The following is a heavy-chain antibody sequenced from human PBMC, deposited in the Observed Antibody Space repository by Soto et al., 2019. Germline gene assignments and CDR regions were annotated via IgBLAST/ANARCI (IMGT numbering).Heavy chain of an antibody. Sequence: GGSLRLSCAASGFTFSSFAMSWVRRAPGKGLEWVSAISGSDGRTYYADSVKGRFTISRDNSKNTLYLQMNSLRAEDTAVYYCAKDDCSSTSCYGNNWFDPWGQGTLVTVSS. V-gene: IGHV3-23*01. J-gene: IGHJ5*02. D-gene: IGHD2-2*01. CDR1: GFTFSSFA. CDR3: AKDDCSSTSCYGNNWFDP. CDR2: ISGSDGRT.